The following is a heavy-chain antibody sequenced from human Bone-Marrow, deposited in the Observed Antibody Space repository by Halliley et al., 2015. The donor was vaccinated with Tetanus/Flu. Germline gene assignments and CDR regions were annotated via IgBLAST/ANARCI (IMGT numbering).Heavy chain of an antibody. D-gene: IGHD3-10*01. Sequence: SLRLSCEASGFAFSDYWMTWVRQAPGKGLEWVANIKQDGSQKYYVDSVKGRFTTSRDNAKNSLYLQMNSLRAEDTAVYYCARDHFYGSGTFSFYYYGLDVWGQGATVTFSS. CDR1: GFAFSDYW. V-gene: IGHV3-7*03. J-gene: IGHJ6*02. CDR2: IKQDGSQK. CDR3: ARDHFYGSGTFSFYYYGLDV.